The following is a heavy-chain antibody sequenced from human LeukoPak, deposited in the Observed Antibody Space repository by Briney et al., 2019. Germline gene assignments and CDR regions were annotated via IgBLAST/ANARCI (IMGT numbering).Heavy chain of an antibody. CDR2: IYPGDSDT. J-gene: IGHJ3*02. CDR3: ARSPTVDIVVVVAANPGPEEAFDI. D-gene: IGHD2-15*01. V-gene: IGHV5-51*01. Sequence: GESLKISCKGSGYSFTSYWIGWVRQMPGKGLEWMGIIYPGDSDTRYSPSFQGQVTISADKSINTAYLHRSSLKASDTAMHYCARSPTVDIVVVVAANPGPEEAFDIWGQGTMVTVSS. CDR1: GYSFTSYW.